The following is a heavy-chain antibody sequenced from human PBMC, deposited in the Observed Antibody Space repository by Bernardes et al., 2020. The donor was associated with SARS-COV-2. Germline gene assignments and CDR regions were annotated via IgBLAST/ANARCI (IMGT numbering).Heavy chain of an antibody. J-gene: IGHJ4*02. Sequence: GGSLRLSCAASGFTFSSYAMSWVRQAPGKGLEWVSAISGSGGSTYYADSVKGRFTISRDNAKNSLYLQMNSLRDEDTAVYYCARGSLFYHNDEAPFHYWGQGTLVTVSS. V-gene: IGHV3-23*01. CDR2: ISGSGGST. CDR3: ARGSLFYHNDEAPFHY. CDR1: GFTFSSYA. D-gene: IGHD2-8*01.